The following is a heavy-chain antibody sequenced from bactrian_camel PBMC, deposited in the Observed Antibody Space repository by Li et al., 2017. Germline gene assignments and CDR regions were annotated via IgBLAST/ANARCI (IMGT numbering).Heavy chain of an antibody. Sequence: VQLVESGGGLVQPGGSLRLSCAFSGNTRNTHCMAWFRQAPGKEREGVAFVDGTGNTAVADSVKGRFTISKDDAKYTLYLQMNNLKPEDTAMYYCAADFVNLQLARGYNYWGQGTQVTVS. V-gene: IGHV3S53*01. CDR2: VDGTGNT. CDR1: GNTRNTHC. D-gene: IGHD7*01. CDR3: AADFVNLQLARGYNY. J-gene: IGHJ4*01.